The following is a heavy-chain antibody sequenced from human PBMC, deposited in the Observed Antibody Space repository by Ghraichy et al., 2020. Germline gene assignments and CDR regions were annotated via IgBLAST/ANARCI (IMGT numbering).Heavy chain of an antibody. J-gene: IGHJ4*02. CDR1: GFTVSSNY. Sequence: GGSLRLSCAASGFTVSSNYMSWVRQAPGKGLEWVSVIYSGGSAYYADSVKGRFTISRDNSKNTLYLQMNSLRAEDTAVYYCARSNYDILTGYSTYYFDYWGQGTLVTVSS. CDR3: ARSNYDILTGYSTYYFDY. V-gene: IGHV3-66*01. CDR2: IYSGGSA. D-gene: IGHD3-9*01.